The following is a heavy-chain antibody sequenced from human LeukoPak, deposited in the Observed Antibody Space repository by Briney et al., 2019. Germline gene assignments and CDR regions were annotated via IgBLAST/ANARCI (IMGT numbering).Heavy chain of an antibody. D-gene: IGHD1-1*01. CDR1: GFSVSTSGAA. CDR2: IYWNDDK. CDR3: AHLTTSAYYYDY. J-gene: IGHJ4*02. V-gene: IGHV2-5*01. Sequence: SGPTLVNPTQTLTLTCTFSGFSVSTSGAAVGWIRQPPGKALEWLGHIYWNDDKYYKTSLKSRLTVTKYTSENQVVLTMTNMDPVDTATYYCAHLTTSAYYYDYWGQGTLVTISS.